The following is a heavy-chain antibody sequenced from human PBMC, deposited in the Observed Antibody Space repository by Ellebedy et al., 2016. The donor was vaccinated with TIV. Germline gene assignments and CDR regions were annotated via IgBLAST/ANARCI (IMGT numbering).Heavy chain of an antibody. CDR1: GFSFSTYA. D-gene: IGHD3-22*01. J-gene: IGHJ4*02. CDR2: IYRGGGTT. Sequence: PGGSLRLSCVGSGFSFSTYATAWVRQTPGKGLEWVSGIYRGGGTTYYADSVKGRFIISRDNSKKTLYLQMNSLRAEDTAVYYCAKGRGGGSDTSAPRYYFDYWGLGTLVTVSS. V-gene: IGHV3-23*01. CDR3: AKGRGGGSDTSAPRYYFDY.